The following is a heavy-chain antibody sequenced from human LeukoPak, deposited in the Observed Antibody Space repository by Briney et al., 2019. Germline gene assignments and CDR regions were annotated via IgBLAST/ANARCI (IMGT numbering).Heavy chain of an antibody. CDR3: VREGKYHFHGDDYLGLDY. J-gene: IGHJ4*02. CDR1: GASVSNSLYY. D-gene: IGHD2-21*01. CDR2: IYYGGTT. Sequence: PSETLSLTCTVSGASVSNSLYYWGWIRQPPGKGLEWIGNIYYGGTTYYNPSLKSRVSISVDTAYNQFSLRLASVTAADTAVYYCVREGKYHFHGDDYLGLDYWGQGTLVTVSS. V-gene: IGHV4-39*07.